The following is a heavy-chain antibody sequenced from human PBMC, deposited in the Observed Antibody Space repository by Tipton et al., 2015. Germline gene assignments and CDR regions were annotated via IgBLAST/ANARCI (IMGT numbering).Heavy chain of an antibody. V-gene: IGHV4-4*02. CDR2: IHHGGST. CDR3: ARDPGVGSGWSQQGDF. D-gene: IGHD6-19*01. CDR1: GDSISSSNW. J-gene: IGHJ4*02. Sequence: TLSLTCSVSGDSISSSNWWSWVRQPPGKGLEWIGEIHHGGSTNYNPSLKSRVTMSVDTSKNQFSLHLSSVTAADTAVYYCARDPGVGSGWSQQGDFWGRGTLVTVSS.